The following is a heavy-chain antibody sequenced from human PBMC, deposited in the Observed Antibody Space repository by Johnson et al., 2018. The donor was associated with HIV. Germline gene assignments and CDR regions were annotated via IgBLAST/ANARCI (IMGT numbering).Heavy chain of an antibody. Sequence: QVQLVESGGGVVQPGRSLRLSCAASGFAFSGYALHWVRQAPGKGLEWVAVISYDGSNKYYADSVKGRFTISRDNSKNTLYLQMNSLRAEDTAVYYCARVIAAAGGRAYDAFDIWGQGTMVTVSS. CDR1: GFAFSGYA. CDR3: ARVIAAAGGRAYDAFDI. CDR2: ISYDGSNK. D-gene: IGHD6-13*01. J-gene: IGHJ3*02. V-gene: IGHV3-30*04.